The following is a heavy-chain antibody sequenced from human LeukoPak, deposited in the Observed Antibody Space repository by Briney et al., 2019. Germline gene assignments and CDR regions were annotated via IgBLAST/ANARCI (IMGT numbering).Heavy chain of an antibody. V-gene: IGHV3-21*01. Sequence: PSETLSLTCAVSGASINSGDYSWSWIRQPPGKGLEWVSSISSSSSYIYYADSVKGRFTISRDNAKNSLYLQMNSLRAEDTAVYYCARDTSGYSSSYHFDYWGQGTLVTVSS. CDR3: ARDTSGYSSSYHFDY. D-gene: IGHD6-6*01. CDR1: GASINSGDYS. J-gene: IGHJ4*02. CDR2: ISSSSSYI.